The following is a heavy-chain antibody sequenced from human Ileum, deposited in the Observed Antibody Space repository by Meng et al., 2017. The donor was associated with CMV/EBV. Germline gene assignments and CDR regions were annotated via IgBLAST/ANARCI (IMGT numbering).Heavy chain of an antibody. Sequence: VKVSCKASGYTFTAYFIHWLRQAPGQGLEWMGWINPNSGDTKYAQKFQGRVAMTRDTSSSTAYMELTRLTSDDTAVYYCDRPRRSGNYLEDVWGQGTTVTVSS. D-gene: IGHD1-26*01. CDR1: GYTFTAYF. V-gene: IGHV1-2*02. CDR3: DRPRRSGNYLEDV. J-gene: IGHJ6*02. CDR2: INPNSGDT.